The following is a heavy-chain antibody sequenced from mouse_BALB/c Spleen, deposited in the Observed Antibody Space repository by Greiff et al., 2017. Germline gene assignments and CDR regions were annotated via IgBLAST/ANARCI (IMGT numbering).Heavy chain of an antibody. CDR1: GYTFTSYW. V-gene: IGHV1S81*02. J-gene: IGHJ4*01. Sequence: VQLQQPGAELVKPGASVKLSCKASGYTFTSYWMHWVKQRPGQGLEWIGEINPSNGRTNYNEKFKSKATLTVDKSSSTAYMQLSSLTSEDSAVYYCAGLLRYAMDYWGQGTSVTVSS. CDR2: INPSNGRT. D-gene: IGHD1-1*01. CDR3: AGLLRYAMDY.